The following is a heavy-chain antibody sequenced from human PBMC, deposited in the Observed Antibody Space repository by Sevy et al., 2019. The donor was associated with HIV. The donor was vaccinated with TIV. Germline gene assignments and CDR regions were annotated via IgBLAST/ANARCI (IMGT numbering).Heavy chain of an antibody. CDR3: ARDSPAYGGYAH. Sequence: GGSLRLSCAASGFTFSTYWMTWVRQAPGQGLEWVANIKEDGSAKYYVDSVKGRFTISRDNAKNSLYLQVNNLRAEDTAVYYCARDSPAYGGYAHWGQGTLVTVS. CDR1: GFTFSTYW. V-gene: IGHV3-7*01. CDR2: IKEDGSAK. J-gene: IGHJ1*01. D-gene: IGHD5-12*01.